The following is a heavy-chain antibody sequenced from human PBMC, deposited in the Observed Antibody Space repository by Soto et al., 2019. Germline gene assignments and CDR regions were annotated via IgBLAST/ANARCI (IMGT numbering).Heavy chain of an antibody. V-gene: IGHV1-18*01. CDR3: AREGAWELPRGEAEYFQH. Sequence: QVQLVQSGAEVKKPGASVKVSCKASGYTFTSYGISWVRQAPGQGLEWMGWISAYNGNTNYAQKPQGRVTMTTDTSTSTAYMELRSLGSDDTAVYYCAREGAWELPRGEAEYFQHWGQGTLVTVSS. CDR2: ISAYNGNT. CDR1: GYTFTSYG. D-gene: IGHD1-26*01. J-gene: IGHJ1*01.